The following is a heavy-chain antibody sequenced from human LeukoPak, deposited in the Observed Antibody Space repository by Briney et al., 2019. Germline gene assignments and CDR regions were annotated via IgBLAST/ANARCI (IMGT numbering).Heavy chain of an antibody. D-gene: IGHD2-15*01. CDR1: GYTFTSYF. CDR2: IYPGDSNI. Sequence: GESLKISCKGSGYTFTSYFIGWVRQMPGKGLEWMGIIYPGDSNIRYSPSFQGQVTISADRSISTAYLQRSSLEASDTAMYYCARLRRPLGYCSGSDCYYFDYWGQGTLVTVSS. CDR3: ARLRRPLGYCSGSDCYYFDY. J-gene: IGHJ4*02. V-gene: IGHV5-51*01.